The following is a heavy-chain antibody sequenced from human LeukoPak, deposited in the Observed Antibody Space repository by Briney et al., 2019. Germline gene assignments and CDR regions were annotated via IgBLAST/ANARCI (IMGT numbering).Heavy chain of an antibody. CDR3: ARDLGSRGGYFSGY. J-gene: IGHJ4*02. Sequence: ASVKVSCKASGYTFAAYNIHWVRQAPGQGLEWMGWINPNSGGTNSAQKFQGRVTMTRDTSITTTYMEVGRLTSDDTAVYYCARDLGSRGGYFSGYWGQGTLVSGSS. CDR1: GYTFAAYN. V-gene: IGHV1-2*02. D-gene: IGHD2-15*01. CDR2: INPNSGGT.